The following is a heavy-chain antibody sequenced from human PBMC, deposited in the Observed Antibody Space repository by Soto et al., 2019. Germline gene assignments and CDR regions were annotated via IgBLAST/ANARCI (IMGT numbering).Heavy chain of an antibody. D-gene: IGHD1-26*01. CDR1: GFTFSDHY. CDR2: SRNKANSYST. J-gene: IGHJ4*02. V-gene: IGHV3-72*01. Sequence: EVQLVESGGGLVQPGGSLRLSCAASGFTFSDHYMDWVRQAPGKGLEWVGRSRNKANSYSTEYAASVKGRFTISRNESKNSLYLQMNSLKTEYTAVYYCARFSGTYTRGLDYWGQGTLVTVYS. CDR3: ARFSGTYTRGLDY.